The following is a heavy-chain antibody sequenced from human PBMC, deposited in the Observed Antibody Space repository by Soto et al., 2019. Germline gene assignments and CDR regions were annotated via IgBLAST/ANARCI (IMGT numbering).Heavy chain of an antibody. V-gene: IGHV3-33*01. CDR1: GFSFSSYG. J-gene: IGHJ4*02. CDR3: ARGAWFGQELSGGY. CDR2: IWYDGSNK. Sequence: GGSLRLSCAASGFSFSSYGMHWVRQAPGKGLEWVAVIWYDGSNKYYADSVKGRFTISRDNSKNTLYLQMNSLRAEDTAVYYCARGAWFGQELSGGYWGQGTLVTVPQ. D-gene: IGHD2-15*01.